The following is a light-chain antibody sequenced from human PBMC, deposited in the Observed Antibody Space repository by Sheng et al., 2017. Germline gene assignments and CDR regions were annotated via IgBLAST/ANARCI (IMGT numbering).Light chain of an antibody. J-gene: IGLJ2*01. CDR2: EVD. V-gene: IGLV2-23*02. CDR1: NTDVGTYNF. Sequence: QSALTQPASVSGSPGQSITISCTGTNTDVGTYNFVSWYQHHPGNAPKLIIHEVDRRPSGVSDRFSGSKSGNAASLTISGLLPEDEADYYCCSYAGPDTPDLFGGGTKLTVL. CDR3: CSYAGPDTPDL.